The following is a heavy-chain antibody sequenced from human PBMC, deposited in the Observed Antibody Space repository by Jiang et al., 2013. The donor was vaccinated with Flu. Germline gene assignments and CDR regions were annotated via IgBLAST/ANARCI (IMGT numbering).Heavy chain of an antibody. Sequence: SLTCTVSGGSSVVTTGAGSGSPPEGTGVDWAYLYQWSTNXNPSLKSRVTMSVDTSKNQFSLKLSSVTAADTAVYYCAAYQWLPNYYYYGMDVWGQGTTVTVSS. V-gene: IGHV4-4*07. J-gene: IGHJ6*02. D-gene: IGHD6-19*01. CDR1: GGSSVVTT. CDR2: LYQWST. CDR3: AAYQWLPNYYYYGMDV.